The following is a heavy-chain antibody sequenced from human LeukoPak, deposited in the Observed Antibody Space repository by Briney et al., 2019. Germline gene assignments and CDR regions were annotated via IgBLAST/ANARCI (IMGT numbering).Heavy chain of an antibody. V-gene: IGHV3-23*01. J-gene: IGHJ4*02. CDR1: GFTFSSYA. CDR3: AKGLLPKVYYFDY. CDR2: ISGSGAST. Sequence: GGSLRLSCAASGFTFSSYAMTWVRQAPGKGLEWVSSISGSGASTYYADSVKGRFTISRGYSKNTLYLQMNSLRAEDTAVYYCAKGLLPKVYYFDYWGQGTLVTVSS. D-gene: IGHD1-26*01.